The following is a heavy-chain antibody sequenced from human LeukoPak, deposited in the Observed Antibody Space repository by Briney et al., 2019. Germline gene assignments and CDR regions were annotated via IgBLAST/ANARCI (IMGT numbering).Heavy chain of an antibody. CDR3: ARLGRGHLWFGEPTGINWFDP. D-gene: IGHD3-10*01. V-gene: IGHV1-18*01. J-gene: IGHJ5*02. CDR2: ISAYNGNT. Sequence: ASVKVSCKASGYTFTSYGISWVRQAPGRGLEWMGWISAYNGNTNYAQKLQGRVTMTTDTSTSTAYMELRSLRSDDTAVYYCARLGRGHLWFGEPTGINWFDPWGQGTLVTVSS. CDR1: GYTFTSYG.